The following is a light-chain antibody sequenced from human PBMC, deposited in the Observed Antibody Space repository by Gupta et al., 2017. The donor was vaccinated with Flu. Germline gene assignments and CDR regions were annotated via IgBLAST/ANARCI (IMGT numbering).Light chain of an antibody. J-gene: IGLJ3*02. CDR3: HVWDFNSHQEV. CDR2: DDV. Sequence: YVLIQPPSVSVAPGQTTTITCGGTNVGGKSVHWYQQKSGLAPVLVVRDDVDRPSGIPDRFSGSNSGNMATLTISRVEVGDEADYYCHVWDFNSHQEVFGGGTRLTVL. V-gene: IGLV3-21*02. CDR1: NVGGKS.